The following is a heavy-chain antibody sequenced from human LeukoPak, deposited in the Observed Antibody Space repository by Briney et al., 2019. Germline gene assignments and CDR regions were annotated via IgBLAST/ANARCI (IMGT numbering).Heavy chain of an antibody. CDR2: IIPILGIA. Sequence: GSSVRVSCKASGGTFSSYAISWVRQAPGQGLEWMGRIIPILGIANYAQKFQGRVTITADKSTSTAYMELSSLRSEDTAVYYCARDFPRVTMVRGANMPFWFDPWGQGTLVTVSS. CDR1: GGTFSSYA. D-gene: IGHD3-10*01. J-gene: IGHJ5*02. V-gene: IGHV1-69*04. CDR3: ARDFPRVTMVRGANMPFWFDP.